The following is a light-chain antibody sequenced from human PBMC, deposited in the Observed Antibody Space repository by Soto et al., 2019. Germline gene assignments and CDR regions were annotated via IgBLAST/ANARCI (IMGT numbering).Light chain of an antibody. V-gene: IGKV3D-20*02. CDR1: HSVSSSY. Sequence: VMAQSPGTLSLSPGERATLSCRASHSVSSSYLAWYQQKPGQAPRLLIYDASNRATGIPARFSGSGSGTDFTLTISSLEPEDFAVYYCQQRSNWPVTFGQGTRLEIK. CDR3: QQRSNWPVT. J-gene: IGKJ5*01. CDR2: DAS.